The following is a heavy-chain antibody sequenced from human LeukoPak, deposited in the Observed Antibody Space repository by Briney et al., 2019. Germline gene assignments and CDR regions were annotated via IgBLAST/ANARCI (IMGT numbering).Heavy chain of an antibody. J-gene: IGHJ4*02. Sequence: SETLSLTCTVSGGSISSYYWSWIPQPPGKGLEWIGYIYYSGSTNYNPSLKSRVTISVDTSKNQFSLKLSSVTAADTAVYYCARGPRGYSYGYLGYWGQGTLVTVSS. D-gene: IGHD5-18*01. V-gene: IGHV4-59*01. CDR3: ARGPRGYSYGYLGY. CDR2: IYYSGST. CDR1: GGSISSYY.